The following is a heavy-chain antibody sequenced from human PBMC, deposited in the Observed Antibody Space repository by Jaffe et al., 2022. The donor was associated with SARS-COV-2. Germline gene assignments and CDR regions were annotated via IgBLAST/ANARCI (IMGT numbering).Heavy chain of an antibody. CDR2: IYTSGST. J-gene: IGHJ4*02. V-gene: IGHV4-61*02. CDR3: ARVRRGSGYDY. D-gene: IGHD5-12*01. CDR1: GGSISSGSYY. Sequence: QVQLQESGPGLVKPSQTLSLTCTVSGGSISSGSYYWSWIRQPAGKGLEWIGRIYTSGSTNYNPSLKSRVTISVDTSKNQFSLKLSSVTAADTAVYYCARVRRGSGYDYWGQGTLVTVSS.